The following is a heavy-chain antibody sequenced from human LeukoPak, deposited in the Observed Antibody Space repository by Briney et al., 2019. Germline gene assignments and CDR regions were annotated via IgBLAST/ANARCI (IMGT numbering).Heavy chain of an antibody. CDR1: GFTFSSYG. V-gene: IGHV3-30*02. CDR2: IRYDGSNK. J-gene: IGHJ1*01. Sequence: GGSLILSCAASGFTFSSYGMHWVRQAPGKGLEWVAFIRYDGSNKYYADSVKGRFTISRDNSKNTLYLQMNSLRAEDTAVYYCAKDFSSGWYGEYFQHWGQGTLVTVSS. D-gene: IGHD6-19*01. CDR3: AKDFSSGWYGEYFQH.